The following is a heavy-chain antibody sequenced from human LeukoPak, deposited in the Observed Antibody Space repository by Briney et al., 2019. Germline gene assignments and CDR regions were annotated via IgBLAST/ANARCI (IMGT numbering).Heavy chain of an antibody. J-gene: IGHJ6*02. CDR2: MNPNSGNT. D-gene: IGHD6-13*01. Sequence: ASVKVSCKASGYTFTSYDINWVRQATGQGLEWMGWMNPNSGNTGYAQKFQGRVTMTRNTSISTAYMELSSLRSEDTAVYYCARISSSSYVGYYYYGMDVWGQGTTVTVSS. CDR1: GYTFTSYD. V-gene: IGHV1-8*01. CDR3: ARISSSSYVGYYYYGMDV.